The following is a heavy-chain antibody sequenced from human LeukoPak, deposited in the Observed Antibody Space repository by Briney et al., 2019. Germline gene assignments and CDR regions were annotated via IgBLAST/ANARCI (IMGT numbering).Heavy chain of an antibody. CDR2: ISTRSSYI. CDR3: ARGGSLGERTDI. D-gene: IGHD3-16*01. Sequence: GGSLRLSCVASGFTFSSCSMNWVRQGPGKGLEWVSSISTRSSYINYADSLKGRFTISRDNAKNSLYLQMNSLRVEDTAVFYCARGGSLGERTDIWGQGTMVTVSS. J-gene: IGHJ3*02. V-gene: IGHV3-21*01. CDR1: GFTFSSCS.